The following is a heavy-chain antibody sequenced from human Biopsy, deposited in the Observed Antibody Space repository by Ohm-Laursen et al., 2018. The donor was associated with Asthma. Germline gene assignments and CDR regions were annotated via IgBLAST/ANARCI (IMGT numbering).Heavy chain of an antibody. CDR1: GFTFSNYG. CDR2: ISFDGSNK. D-gene: IGHD1-26*01. CDR3: AKDVFPGWELRRGLDY. V-gene: IGHV3-30*18. J-gene: IGHJ4*02. Sequence: SLRLSCAASGFTFSNYGMHWVRQAPGKGLDWVAVISFDGSNKNYTDSVKGRFTISRDNSRNKLHLQMNSLRAEDAAVYYCAKDVFPGWELRRGLDYWGQGTLVTVSS.